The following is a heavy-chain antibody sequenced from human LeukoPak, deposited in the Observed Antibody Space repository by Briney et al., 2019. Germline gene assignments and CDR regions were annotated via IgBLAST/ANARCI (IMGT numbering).Heavy chain of an antibody. D-gene: IGHD3-16*01. Sequence: PSQTLSLTCTVSGNSISSGDNYWSWIRQPAGKGLEWIGRIYTSGSTNYNPSLKSRVTISGDTSKNQFSLRLSSVTAADTAVYYCARAYYDYVWGSQFDYWGQGTRVTVSS. V-gene: IGHV4-61*02. J-gene: IGHJ4*02. CDR1: GNSISSGDNY. CDR2: IYTSGST. CDR3: ARAYYDYVWGSQFDY.